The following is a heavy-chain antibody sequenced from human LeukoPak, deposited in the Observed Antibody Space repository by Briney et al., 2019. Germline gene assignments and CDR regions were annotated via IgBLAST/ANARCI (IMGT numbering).Heavy chain of an antibody. CDR1: GFTFSRYW. J-gene: IGHJ4*02. CDR2: IKQDGSEK. CDR3: AALHEDLDY. D-gene: IGHD4-11*01. V-gene: IGHV3-7*03. Sequence: GGSLRLSCAASGFTFSRYWMSWARQAPGKGLEWVANIKQDGSEKNYVDSVKGRFTISRDNAKNSLYLQMNSLRAEDTAVYYCAALHEDLDYWGQGTLVTVSS.